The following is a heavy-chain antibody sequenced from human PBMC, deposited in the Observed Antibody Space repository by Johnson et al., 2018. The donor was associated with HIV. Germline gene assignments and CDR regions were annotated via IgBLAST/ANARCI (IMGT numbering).Heavy chain of an antibody. Sequence: VQLVESGGGLVQPGGSLRLSCAASGFTFSSYWMSWVRQAPGKGLEWVANIKQDGSEKYYVDSVKGRFTISRDNAKNSLYLQMNSLRAEDTAVYYCVRSIAAAGTDAFDIWGQGTMVTVSS. CDR2: IKQDGSEK. CDR1: GFTFSSYW. V-gene: IGHV3-7*05. D-gene: IGHD6-13*01. J-gene: IGHJ3*02. CDR3: VRSIAAAGTDAFDI.